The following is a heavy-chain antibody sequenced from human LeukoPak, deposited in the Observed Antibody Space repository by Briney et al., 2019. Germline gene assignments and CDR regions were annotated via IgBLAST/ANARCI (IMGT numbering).Heavy chain of an antibody. D-gene: IGHD6-19*01. V-gene: IGHV3-66*01. CDR3: ARGRGSVAGQVLVY. J-gene: IGHJ4*02. CDR2: IYSGGST. CDR1: GFTVSSNY. Sequence: GGSLRLSRAASGFTVSSNYMSWVRRAPGKGLEWVSVIYSGGSTYYADSVKGRFTISRDNSKNTLYLQMNSLRAEDTAVYYCARGRGSVAGQVLVYWGQGTLVTVSS.